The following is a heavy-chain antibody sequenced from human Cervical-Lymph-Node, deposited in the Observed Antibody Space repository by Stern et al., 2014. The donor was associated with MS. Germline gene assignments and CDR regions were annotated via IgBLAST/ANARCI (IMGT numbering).Heavy chain of an antibody. J-gene: IGHJ4*02. V-gene: IGHV3-33*01. CDR2: IWYDGSNK. Sequence: VQLVESGGGVVQPGRSLRLSCAASGFTFSSYGMHWVRQAPGKGLEWVAVIWYDGSNKDYADSVKARFTISRDNSKNTLYLQMNSLRAEDTAVYYCARDRHDLGYCSGGSCYLPDYWGQGTLVTVSS. CDR3: ARDRHDLGYCSGGSCYLPDY. D-gene: IGHD2-15*01. CDR1: GFTFSSYG.